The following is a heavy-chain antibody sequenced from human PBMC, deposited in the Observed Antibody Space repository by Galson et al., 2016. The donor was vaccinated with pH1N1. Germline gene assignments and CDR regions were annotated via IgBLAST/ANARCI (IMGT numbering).Heavy chain of an antibody. CDR3: ARLRGGITVVREVYFDL. Sequence: QSGAEVKKPGESLKISCRGSGYSFTSYWIAWVRQKPGKGLEWMGIVYPGGSDTRYSPSFRGLFTFPADKSIGTAYLQWSSLEASDTAIYYCARLRGGITVVREVYFDLWGQGTLVTVSP. J-gene: IGHJ4*02. CDR2: VYPGGSDT. D-gene: IGHD3-10*01. CDR1: GYSFTSYW. V-gene: IGHV5-51*03.